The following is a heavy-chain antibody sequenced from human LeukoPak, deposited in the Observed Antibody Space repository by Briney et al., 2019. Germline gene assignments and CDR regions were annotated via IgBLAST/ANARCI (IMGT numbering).Heavy chain of an antibody. CDR1: GFTFSDYY. D-gene: IGHD1-1*01. V-gene: IGHV3-11*04. Sequence: PGGSLRLSCAASGFTFSDYYMSWIRQAPGKGLEWVSYISSSGSTIYYADSVKGRFTISRDNAKNTLYLQMNSLRAEDTAVYYCAKGDGTEYLYYFDYWGQGTLVTVSS. CDR3: AKGDGTEYLYYFDY. J-gene: IGHJ4*02. CDR2: ISSSGSTI.